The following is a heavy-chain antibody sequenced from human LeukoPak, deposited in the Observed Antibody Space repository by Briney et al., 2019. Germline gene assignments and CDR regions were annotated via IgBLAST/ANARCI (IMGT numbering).Heavy chain of an antibody. D-gene: IGHD4-17*01. V-gene: IGHV4-4*07. CDR3: ARAFLFSRDDYGDYGAFDI. CDR2: IYTSGST. CDR1: GGSISSYY. Sequence: PSDTLSLTCTVSGGSISSYYWSWIRQPAGKGLEWIGRIYTSGSTNYNPSLKSRVTMSVDTSKNQFSLKLSSVTAADTAVYYCARAFLFSRDDYGDYGAFDIWGQGTMVTVFS. J-gene: IGHJ3*02.